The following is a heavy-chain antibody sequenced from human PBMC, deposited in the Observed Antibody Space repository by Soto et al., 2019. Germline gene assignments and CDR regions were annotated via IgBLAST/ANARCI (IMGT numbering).Heavy chain of an antibody. CDR1: GYTFTSYG. CDR3: ARDRSSSWHNYYSYVMDV. J-gene: IGHJ6*02. D-gene: IGHD6-13*01. CDR2: ISAYNGNT. V-gene: IGHV1-18*04. Sequence: QVQLVQSGAEVKKPGASVKVSCKASGYTFTSYGISWVRQAPGQGLEWMGWISAYNGNTNYAQKYQGRVTITTDTSTSTAYMELRSLRSDDTAVYYCARDRSSSWHNYYSYVMDVWGQGTTVTVSS.